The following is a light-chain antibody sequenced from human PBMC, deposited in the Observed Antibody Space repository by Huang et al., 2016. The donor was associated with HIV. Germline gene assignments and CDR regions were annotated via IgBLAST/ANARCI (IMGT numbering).Light chain of an antibody. CDR3: QQRSNWPPA. V-gene: IGKV3-11*01. CDR2: DAY. J-gene: IGKJ5*01. CDR1: QSVSSY. Sequence: EIVLTQSPATLSLSPGERATLSCRASQSVSSYLAWYQQKPGQGPRRRNYDAYNRATGIPARFSGSGSGTDFTLTISSLEPEDFAVYYCQQRSNWPPAFGQGTRLEIK.